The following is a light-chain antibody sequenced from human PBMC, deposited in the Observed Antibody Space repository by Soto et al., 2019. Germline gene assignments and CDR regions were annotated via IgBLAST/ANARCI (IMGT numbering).Light chain of an antibody. J-gene: IGKJ3*01. CDR3: QQCNNWPFT. Sequence: IVMTQSPATLSVSPGERATLSCRASQSVSSDLAWYQQKPGQAPRLLIYAASTRATGIPARFSGSVSGTEFTLTIGSLQSEDSAVYYCQQCNNWPFTFGPGTKVDIK. CDR2: AAS. V-gene: IGKV3-15*01. CDR1: QSVSSD.